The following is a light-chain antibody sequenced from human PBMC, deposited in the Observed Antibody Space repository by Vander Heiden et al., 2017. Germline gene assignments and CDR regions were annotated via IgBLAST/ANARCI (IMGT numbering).Light chain of an antibody. Sequence: DIQMTQSPSSLSASVGDRVTITCRASQDISIYLAWFQQKPGKDPKSLIYAASSLQSGVPSRFSGSGSGTDFTLTISSLQTEDFATYYCQQYNSFPLTFGGGTKVEIK. J-gene: IGKJ4*01. CDR1: QDISIY. V-gene: IGKV1-16*01. CDR2: AAS. CDR3: QQYNSFPLT.